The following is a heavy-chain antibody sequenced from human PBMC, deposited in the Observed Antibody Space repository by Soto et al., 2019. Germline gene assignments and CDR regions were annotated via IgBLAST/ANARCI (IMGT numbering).Heavy chain of an antibody. CDR1: GFTFSSYG. CDR2: IWYDGSNK. V-gene: IGHV3-33*01. J-gene: IGHJ6*02. D-gene: IGHD4-17*01. Sequence: QVQLVESGGGVVQPGRSLRLSCAASGFTFSSYGMHWVRQAPGKGLEWVAVIWYDGSNKYYADSVKGRFTISRDNSKHTRYLQMNSLRAEDTAVYYCASTVTVTKSGYYGMDVWGQGTTVTVSS. CDR3: ASTVTVTKSGYYGMDV.